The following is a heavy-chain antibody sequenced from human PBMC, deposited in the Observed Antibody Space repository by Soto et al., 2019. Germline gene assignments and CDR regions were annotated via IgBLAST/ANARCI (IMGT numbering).Heavy chain of an antibody. CDR1: GGSISSGGYY. V-gene: IGHV4-31*03. CDR2: IYYSGSP. CDR3: ARSVFP. Sequence: QVQLQESGPGLVKPSQTLSLTCTVSGGSISSGGYYWSWIRQHTGTGLEWIVYIYYSGSPSSNPSLKRRVTITVDTSKNQFTLKLTSMTDADTAVYCCARSVFPLGQGTLVTVSS. J-gene: IGHJ5*02.